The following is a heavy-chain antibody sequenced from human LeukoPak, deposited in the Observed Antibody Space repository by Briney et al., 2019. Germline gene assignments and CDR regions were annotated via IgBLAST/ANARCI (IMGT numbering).Heavy chain of an antibody. D-gene: IGHD3-10*01. CDR2: IRGGGET. CDR1: GFSFSNYA. V-gene: IGHV3-23*01. CDR3: ARDWVAGVPFDAFDI. Sequence: GGSLRLSCAASGFSFSNYAMSWVRQAPARGPEWVSSIRGGGETFYADSVKGRFTISRDNAKNSLYLHMNSLTAEDTAMYYCARDWVAGVPFDAFDIWGQGTMVSVSS. J-gene: IGHJ3*02.